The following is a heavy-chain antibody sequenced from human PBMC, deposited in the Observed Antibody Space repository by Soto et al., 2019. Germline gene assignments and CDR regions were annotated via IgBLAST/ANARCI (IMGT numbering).Heavy chain of an antibody. CDR1: GFTFSSYS. J-gene: IGHJ6*03. Sequence: EVQLVESGGGLVKPGGSLRLSCAASGFTFSSYSMNWVRQAPGKGLEWVSSISSSSSYIYYADSVKGRFTISRDNAKSSLYLQMNSLRAEDTAVYYCARDRGYSGYDYGYYYYYMDVWGKGTTVTVSS. CDR2: ISSSSSYI. D-gene: IGHD5-12*01. V-gene: IGHV3-21*01. CDR3: ARDRGYSGYDYGYYYYYMDV.